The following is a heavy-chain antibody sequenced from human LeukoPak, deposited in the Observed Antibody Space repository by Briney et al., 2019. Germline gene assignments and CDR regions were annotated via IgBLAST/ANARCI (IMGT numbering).Heavy chain of an antibody. CDR2: ISGSGGST. Sequence: GGSLRLSCAASGFTFSSYARSGVRQAPGKGLEWVSAISGSGGSTYYADSVKGRFTISRDNSKNTLYLQMNSLRAEDTAVYYCAKAQYGGYGDYWGQGTLVTVSS. J-gene: IGHJ4*02. CDR1: GFTFSSYA. CDR3: AKAQYGGYGDY. D-gene: IGHD5-12*01. V-gene: IGHV3-23*01.